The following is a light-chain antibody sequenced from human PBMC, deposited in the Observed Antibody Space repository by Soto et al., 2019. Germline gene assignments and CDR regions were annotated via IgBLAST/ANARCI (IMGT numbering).Light chain of an antibody. CDR1: QSVSSN. V-gene: IGKV3-15*01. J-gene: IGKJ4*01. CDR3: QQCSWHPFTVT. CDR2: DAS. Sequence: EIVTTQSPATLSVSPGERATLSCRASQSVSSNLAWYQQKPGQAPRLLIYDASTRATGIPARFSGSGSGTEYTLTISSLQSEDSAVYYCQQCSWHPFTVTFGGGTKVEIK.